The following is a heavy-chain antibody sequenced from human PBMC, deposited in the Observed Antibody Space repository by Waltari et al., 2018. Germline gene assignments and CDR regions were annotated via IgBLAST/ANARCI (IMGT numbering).Heavy chain of an antibody. CDR2: IIPIFGTA. CDR1: GYTFSSYA. J-gene: IGHJ4*02. CDR3: ARENEQLAYFDY. Sequence: QVQLVQSGAEVKKPGASVKVSCKASGYTFSSYAISWVRQAPGQGLEWMGGIIPIFGTANYAQKFQGRVTITADESTSTAYMELSSLRSEDTAVYYCARENEQLAYFDYWGQGTLVTVSS. V-gene: IGHV1-69*01. D-gene: IGHD6-6*01.